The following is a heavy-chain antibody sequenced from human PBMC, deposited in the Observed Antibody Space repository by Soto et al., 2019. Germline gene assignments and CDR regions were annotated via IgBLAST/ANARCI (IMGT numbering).Heavy chain of an antibody. D-gene: IGHD4-17*01. CDR3: ARDGTDGDAY. V-gene: IGHV1-69*12. CDR2: IIPIFGTT. Sequence: VQLVQSGAEVXXXXXSVKVSCKASGGTFSSYAISWVRQAPGQGLEWMGGIIPIFGTTNYAQKFQGRVTITADESTSTAYMELSSLRSEDTAVYYGARDGTDGDAYWGQGTLVTVSS. J-gene: IGHJ4*02. CDR1: GGTFSSYA.